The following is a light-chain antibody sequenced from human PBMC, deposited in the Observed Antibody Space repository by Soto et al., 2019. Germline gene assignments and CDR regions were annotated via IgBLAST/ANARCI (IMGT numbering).Light chain of an antibody. J-gene: IGKJ1*01. CDR3: QKYGSSPWK. V-gene: IGKV4-1*01. Sequence: DIVMTQSPDSLAVSLGEMATIICKSGQSVLSSSDSKNYLVWYQQRPGQAPGLLIHGASSRAAGVPDRFTGSGSGTDFTLTINRLEPEDFAVYYCQKYGSSPWKCGQGNKGDIK. CDR2: GAS. CDR1: QSVLSSSDSKNY.